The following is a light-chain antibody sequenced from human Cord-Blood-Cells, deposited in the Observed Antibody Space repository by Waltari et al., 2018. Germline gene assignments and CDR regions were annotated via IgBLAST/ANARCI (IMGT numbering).Light chain of an antibody. CDR3: CSYAGSSTGV. V-gene: IGLV2-23*02. CDR2: EVS. CDR1: SSDVGSYHL. J-gene: IGLJ2*01. Sequence: QSALTQPASVSGSPGQSITISCTGTSSDVGSYHLVSWYQQHPAKAPKLMIYEVSKRSSRVSNRFSGSKSGNTAALTIAGLQAEDEADDCCCSYAGSSTGVFGGGTKLTVL.